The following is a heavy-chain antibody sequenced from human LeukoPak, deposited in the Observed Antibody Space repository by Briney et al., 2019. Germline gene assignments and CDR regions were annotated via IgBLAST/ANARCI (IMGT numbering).Heavy chain of an antibody. J-gene: IGHJ4*02. CDR2: IRYDGSNK. D-gene: IGHD6-13*01. CDR1: GFTFSSYG. Sequence: GGSLRLSCAASGFTFSSYGMHWVRQAPGKGLEWVAFIRYDGSNKYYADSVKGRFTISRDNSKNTLYLQMNSLRAEDTAVYYCAKDHSSWYDYLDYWGQGTLVTVSS. V-gene: IGHV3-30*02. CDR3: AKDHSSWYDYLDY.